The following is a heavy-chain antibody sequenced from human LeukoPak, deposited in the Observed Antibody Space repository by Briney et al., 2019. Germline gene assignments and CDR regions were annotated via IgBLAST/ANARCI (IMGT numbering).Heavy chain of an antibody. CDR2: IYYSGST. V-gene: IGHV4-39*01. CDR1: GGSISSSSYH. Sequence: NPSETLSLTCTVSGGSISSSSYHWGWIRQPPGKGLEWIGDIYYSGSTYYNPSLKSRVTISVDTSKNQFSLKLSSVTAADTAVYHRSRRRYSSGWYYFDYWGQGTLVTVSS. CDR3: SRRRYSSGWYYFDY. J-gene: IGHJ4*02. D-gene: IGHD6-19*01.